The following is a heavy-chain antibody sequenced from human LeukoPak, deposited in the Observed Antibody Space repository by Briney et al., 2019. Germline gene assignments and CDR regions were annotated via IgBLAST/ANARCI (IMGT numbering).Heavy chain of an antibody. J-gene: IGHJ4*02. CDR1: GGSISSYY. V-gene: IGHV4-59*01. Sequence: SETLSLTRTVSGGSISSYYWSWIRQPPGKGLEWIGYIYYSGSTNYNPPLKSRVTISVDTSKSQFSLKLSSVTAADTAVYYCARGDTIFTIDYWGQGTLVTVSS. D-gene: IGHD3-9*01. CDR3: ARGDTIFTIDY. CDR2: IYYSGST.